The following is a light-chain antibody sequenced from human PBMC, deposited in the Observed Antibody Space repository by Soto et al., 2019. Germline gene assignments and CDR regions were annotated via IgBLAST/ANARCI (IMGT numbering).Light chain of an antibody. J-gene: IGKJ1*01. CDR1: QTIRSW. Sequence: DIQMTQSPSTLSGSVGDRVTITCRASQTIRSWLAWYQQKPGKAPKLLIYKASTLKSGVPSRFSGSGSGTEFTLTISSLQPDDFATYYCQHYNSYSEAFGQGTKGDIK. V-gene: IGKV1-5*03. CDR3: QHYNSYSEA. CDR2: KAS.